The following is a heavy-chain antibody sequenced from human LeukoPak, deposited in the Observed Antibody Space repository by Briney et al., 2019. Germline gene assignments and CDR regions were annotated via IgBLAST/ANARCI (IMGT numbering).Heavy chain of an antibody. CDR1: GGTFSSYA. J-gene: IGHJ3*02. D-gene: IGHD3-16*01. V-gene: IGHV1-69*13. CDR2: IIPIFGTA. CDR3: ARVGDWAFDI. Sequence: GASVKVSCKASGGTFSSYAISWVRQAPGQGLEWMGGIIPIFGTANYAQKFQGRVTITADESTSTAYMELSSLRSEDTAVYYCARVGDWAFDIWGQGTMVTVSS.